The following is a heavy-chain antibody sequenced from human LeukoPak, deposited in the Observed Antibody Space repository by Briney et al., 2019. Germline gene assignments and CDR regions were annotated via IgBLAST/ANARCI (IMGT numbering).Heavy chain of an antibody. CDR1: GGSFRGYY. Sequence: SETLSLTCAVYGGSFRGYYWSWIRQSPGKGLEWIGEINHSGSTNSNPSLKSRVTISVDTSKNLFSLKLSSVTAEDTAVYYCARGSRLTGAFDIWGQGTMVTVSS. CDR2: INHSGST. J-gene: IGHJ3*02. D-gene: IGHD3-9*01. V-gene: IGHV4-34*01. CDR3: ARGSRLTGAFDI.